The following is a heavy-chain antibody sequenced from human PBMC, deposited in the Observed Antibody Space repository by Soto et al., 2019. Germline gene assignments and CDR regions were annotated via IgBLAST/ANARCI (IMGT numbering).Heavy chain of an antibody. J-gene: IGHJ4*02. CDR3: ARGVSAGVDY. Sequence: QVQLVQSGAEVREPGASVKVSCKASGYSFTSLDINWVRQTAGQGLEWMGWMEPSTGRTGYAQKFQGIVTMTRDTSINTAYMELTTLTSHDTAFYYCARGVSAGVDYWGQGTLVTVSS. CDR2: MEPSTGRT. V-gene: IGHV1-8*01. CDR1: GYSFTSLD. D-gene: IGHD1-26*01.